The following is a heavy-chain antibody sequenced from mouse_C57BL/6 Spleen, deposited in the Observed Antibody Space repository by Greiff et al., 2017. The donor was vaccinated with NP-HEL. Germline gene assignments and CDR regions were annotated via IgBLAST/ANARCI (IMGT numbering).Heavy chain of an antibody. CDR1: GYTFTSYW. J-gene: IGHJ4*01. CDR2: IDPNSGGT. Sequence: VQLQQSGAELVKPGASVKLSCKASGYTFTSYWMPWVKQRPGRGLEWIGRIDPNSGGTKYNEKFKSKATLTVDKPSSTAYMQLSSLTSEDSAVYYCARQDYGSSYYAMDYWGQGTSVTVSS. D-gene: IGHD1-1*01. V-gene: IGHV1-72*01. CDR3: ARQDYGSSYYAMDY.